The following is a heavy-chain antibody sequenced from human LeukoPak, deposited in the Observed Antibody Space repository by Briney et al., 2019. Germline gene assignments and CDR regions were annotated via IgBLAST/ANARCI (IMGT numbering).Heavy chain of an antibody. D-gene: IGHD5-18*01. CDR2: INPNSGGT. CDR1: GYTFTGYY. CDR3: ARERYGYGQRSFDY. J-gene: IGHJ4*02. Sequence: GASVKVSCKASGYTFTGYYMHWVRQAPGQGLEWMGWINPNSGGTNYAQKFQGRVTMTRDTSISTAYMELSRLRSDDTAVYYCARERYGYGQRSFDYWDQGTLVTVSS. V-gene: IGHV1-2*02.